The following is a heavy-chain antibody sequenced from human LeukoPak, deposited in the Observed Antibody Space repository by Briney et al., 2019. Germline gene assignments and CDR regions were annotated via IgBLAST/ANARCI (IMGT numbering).Heavy chain of an antibody. CDR2: IYYSGIT. V-gene: IGHV4-59*01. CDR3: ARDGLGITGTGLDY. J-gene: IGHJ4*02. D-gene: IGHD1-7*01. Sequence: SETLSLTCTVSGGSITNYFWSWIRQPPGKGLEWIGYIYYSGITTYNPSLNNRVTMSVDTTENQFSLRLSSASAAHKAVYYCARDGLGITGTGLDYWGQGVLVTVSS. CDR1: GGSITNYF.